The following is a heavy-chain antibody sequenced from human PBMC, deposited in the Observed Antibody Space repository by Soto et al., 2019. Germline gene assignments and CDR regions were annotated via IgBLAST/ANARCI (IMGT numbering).Heavy chain of an antibody. Sequence: GASVKVSCKASGGTFSSYAISWVRQAPGQGLEWMGGIIPIFGTANYAQKFQGRVTITADESTSTAYMELSSLRSEDTAVYYCARDGHYDSSSAFDIWGQGTTVTVSS. CDR3: ARDGHYDSSSAFDI. CDR2: IIPIFGTA. V-gene: IGHV1-69*13. D-gene: IGHD3-22*01. J-gene: IGHJ3*02. CDR1: GGTFSSYA.